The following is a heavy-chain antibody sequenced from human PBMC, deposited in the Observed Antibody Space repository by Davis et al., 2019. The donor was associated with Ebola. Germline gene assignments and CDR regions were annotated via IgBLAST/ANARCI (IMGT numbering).Heavy chain of an antibody. Sequence: AASVKVSCKASAGTFSNYAISWVRQAPGQGLEWMGGIIPIFGTANYAQKFQGRVTMTRDTSTSTVYMELSSLRSEDTAVYYCAREWWGDDAFDIWGQGTMVTVSS. V-gene: IGHV1-69*05. D-gene: IGHD3-10*01. CDR1: AGTFSNYA. CDR3: AREWWGDDAFDI. J-gene: IGHJ3*02. CDR2: IIPIFGTA.